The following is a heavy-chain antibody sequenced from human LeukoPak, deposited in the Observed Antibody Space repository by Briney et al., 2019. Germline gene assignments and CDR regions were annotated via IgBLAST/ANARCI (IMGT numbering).Heavy chain of an antibody. V-gene: IGHV3-9*03. J-gene: IGHJ4*02. Sequence: GGSLRLSCAASGFTFSSYGMHWVRQAPGKGLEWVSGISWNSGSIGYADSVKGRFTISRDNAKNSLYLQMNSLRAEDMALYYCAKGSTSLMATNFDYWGQGTLVTVSS. CDR3: AKGSTSLMATNFDY. D-gene: IGHD5-24*01. CDR2: ISWNSGSI. CDR1: GFTFSSYG.